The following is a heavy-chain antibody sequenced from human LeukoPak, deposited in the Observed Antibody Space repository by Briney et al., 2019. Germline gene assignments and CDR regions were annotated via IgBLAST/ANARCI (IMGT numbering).Heavy chain of an antibody. D-gene: IGHD2-2*01. V-gene: IGHV4-59*01. CDR2: IYYSGST. Sequence: SETLSLTCAVYGGSFSGYYWSWIRQPPGKGLEWIGYIYYSGSTNYNPSLKSRVTISVDTSKNQFSLKLSSVTAADTAVYYCARDKLSGYCSSTSCRHSNDAFDIWGQGTMVTVSS. CDR3: ARDKLSGYCSSTSCRHSNDAFDI. J-gene: IGHJ3*02. CDR1: GGSFSGYY.